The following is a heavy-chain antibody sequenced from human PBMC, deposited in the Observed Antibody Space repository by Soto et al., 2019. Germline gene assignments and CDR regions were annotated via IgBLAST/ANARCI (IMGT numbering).Heavy chain of an antibody. CDR2: INPNSGGT. CDR3: ARGDPYSYDSSGYFDY. D-gene: IGHD3-22*01. Sequence: GXSVKVSFKASGYTFTGYYIHWVRPPPGQGLEWMGWINPNSGGTNYAQNFQGRVTMTRHTYFREASVDLSRLRPNDTAVCFFARGDPYSYDSSGYFDYWGQGTLVTVSS. V-gene: IGHV1-2*02. J-gene: IGHJ4*02. CDR1: GYTFTGYY.